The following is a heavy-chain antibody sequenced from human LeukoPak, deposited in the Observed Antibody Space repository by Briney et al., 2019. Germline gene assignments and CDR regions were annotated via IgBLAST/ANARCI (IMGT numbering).Heavy chain of an antibody. V-gene: IGHV3-30-3*01. CDR2: ISYDGSNK. CDR1: GFTFSSYA. CDR3: AKDQYSSGWYFDY. D-gene: IGHD6-19*01. J-gene: IGHJ4*02. Sequence: GRSLRLSCAASGFTFSSYAMHWVRQAPGKGLEWVAVISYDGSNKYYADSVKGRFTISRDNSKNTLYLQMNSLRVEDTAIYYCAKDQYSSGWYFDYWGQGTLVTVSS.